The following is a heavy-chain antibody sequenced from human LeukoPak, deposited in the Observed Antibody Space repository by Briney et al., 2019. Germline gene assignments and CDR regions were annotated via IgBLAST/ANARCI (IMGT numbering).Heavy chain of an antibody. CDR2: INPNSGGT. CDR3: ARALGTAMVSGIGDY. V-gene: IGHV1-2*02. CDR1: GYTFTNYY. Sequence: AAVKVSCKASGYTFTNYYIHWVRQAPGQGLEWMGWINPNSGGTNYAQKFQGRVTMTRDTSISTAYMELSRLSSDDTAIYYCARALGTAMVSGIGDYWGQGTLVTVPS. D-gene: IGHD5-18*01. J-gene: IGHJ4*02.